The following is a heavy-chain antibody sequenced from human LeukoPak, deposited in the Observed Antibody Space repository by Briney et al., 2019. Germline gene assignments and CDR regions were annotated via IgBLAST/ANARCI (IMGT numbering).Heavy chain of an antibody. CDR1: GGSISSYY. Sequence: SETLSLTCTVSGGSISSYYWSWIRQPPGKGLEWIAYIYYRGSTNYNPSLKSRVTISVDTSKNQFSLKLSSVTAADTSVYYCARRTTGTGPFDYWGQGTLVTVSS. CDR2: IYYRGST. V-gene: IGHV4-59*08. CDR3: ARRTTGTGPFDY. D-gene: IGHD1-1*01. J-gene: IGHJ4*02.